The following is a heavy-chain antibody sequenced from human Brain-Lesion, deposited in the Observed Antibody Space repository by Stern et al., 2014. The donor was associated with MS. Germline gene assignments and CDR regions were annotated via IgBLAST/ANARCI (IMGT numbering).Heavy chain of an antibody. J-gene: IGHJ4*02. CDR2: RVPYRCNP. CDR3: ARAVRNQLLSEY. V-gene: IGHV1-8*01. CDR1: GYTFSSYD. D-gene: IGHD2-2*01. Sequence: QLVESGAEVKKPGASVKVSCKASGYTFSSYDITWVRQASGHGLEWMGGRVPYRCNPGYAQKLKGIVSMTSDPSISTVYMELASLTSDDTAVYFCARAVRNQLLSEYWGQGTLVTVSS.